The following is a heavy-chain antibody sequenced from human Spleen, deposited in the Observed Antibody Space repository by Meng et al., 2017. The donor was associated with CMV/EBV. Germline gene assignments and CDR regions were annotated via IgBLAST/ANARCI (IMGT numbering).Heavy chain of an antibody. J-gene: IGHJ6*02. CDR3: ARVPSAEVGGSTTYYYYGMDV. V-gene: IGHV1-2*02. Sequence: ASVKVSCKASGYTFTGYYMHWVRQAPGQGLEWMGWINPNSGGTNYAQKFQGRVTMTRDTSISTAYMELSRLRSDDTAVYYCARVPSAEVGGSTTYYYYGMDVWGQGTTVTVSS. D-gene: IGHD2-2*01. CDR2: INPNSGGT. CDR1: GYTFTGYY.